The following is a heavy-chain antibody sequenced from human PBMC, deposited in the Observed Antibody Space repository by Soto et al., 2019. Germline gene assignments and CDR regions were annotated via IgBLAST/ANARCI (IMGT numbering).Heavy chain of an antibody. CDR2: IKSKPDGGTT. CDR3: ARAVAGSDDAFDI. Sequence: GGSLRLSCAASGFTFSNAWMRWVRQAPGKGLEWVGRIKSKPDGGTTDYAATVKGRFTISRDDSKNTLYLQMNSLKTEDTAVYYWARAVAGSDDAFDIWGQGTMVTVSS. J-gene: IGHJ3*02. CDR1: GFTFSNAW. D-gene: IGHD6-19*01. V-gene: IGHV3-15*01.